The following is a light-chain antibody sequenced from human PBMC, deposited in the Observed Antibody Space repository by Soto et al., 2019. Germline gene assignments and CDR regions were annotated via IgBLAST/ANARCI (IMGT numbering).Light chain of an antibody. CDR3: QQANSFPPT. J-gene: IGKJ4*01. V-gene: IGKV1-12*01. Sequence: DIQMTQSPSSVSASVGDRVTITCRASQDISSWLAWYQHKPGKAPKLLVSHASSLQSGVPLRFSANGYGTDFSLTISSLQPEDFATYYCQQANSFPPTFGGGTKVEIK. CDR1: QDISSW. CDR2: HAS.